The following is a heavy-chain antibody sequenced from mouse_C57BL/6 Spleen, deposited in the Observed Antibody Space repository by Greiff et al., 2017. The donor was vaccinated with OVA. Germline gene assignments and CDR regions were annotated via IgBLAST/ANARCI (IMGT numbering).Heavy chain of an antibody. CDR1: GFTFSSYA. J-gene: IGHJ4*01. Sequence: EVKLVESGEGLVKPGGSLKLSCAASGFTFSSYAMSWVRQTPEQRLEWVAYISSGGDYIYYADTVKGRFTISRDNARNTLYLQRSSLKSEDTAMYYGTGGGKLRRGAMDYWGQGTSVTVSS. V-gene: IGHV5-9-1*02. D-gene: IGHD2-4*01. CDR2: ISSGGDYI. CDR3: TGGGKLRRGAMDY.